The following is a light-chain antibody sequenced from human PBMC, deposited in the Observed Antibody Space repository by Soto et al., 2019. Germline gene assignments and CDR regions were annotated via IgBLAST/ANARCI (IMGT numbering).Light chain of an antibody. CDR1: QTLVHSDGNTD. V-gene: IGKV2-24*01. CDR3: LQATQFPWT. CDR2: KIS. J-gene: IGKJ1*01. Sequence: DIVVTQTPLSSPVTLGQPAAISCRSSQTLVHSDGNTDLSWLQQRPGQAPRLLLYKISNRVSGVPDRFRGSGAGTDFTLTISRVEVEDVGVYYCLQATQFPWTFGQGTKVDIK.